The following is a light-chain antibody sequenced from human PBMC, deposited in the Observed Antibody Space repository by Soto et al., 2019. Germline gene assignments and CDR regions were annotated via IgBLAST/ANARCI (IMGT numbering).Light chain of an antibody. V-gene: IGLV1-44*01. J-gene: IGLJ3*02. CDR2: SNN. CDR3: AAWDDSLNGFGV. Sequence: QSVLTQPPSASGTPGQRVTISCSGSSSNIGSNTVNWYQQLPGTAPKLLIYSNNQRPSGVPDRFSGSKSGTSASLAISGLQSADEADYYCAAWDDSLNGFGVFGGGTKLTVL. CDR1: SSNIGSNT.